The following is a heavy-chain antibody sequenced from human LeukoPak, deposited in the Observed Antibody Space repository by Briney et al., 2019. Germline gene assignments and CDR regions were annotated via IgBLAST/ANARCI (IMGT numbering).Heavy chain of an antibody. CDR1: GFTFDDYG. V-gene: IGHV3-20*04. CDR2: INWNGRST. CDR3: ARGGITIFGGIIYQDY. J-gene: IGHJ4*02. Sequence: GGSLRLSCAASGFTFDDYGMSWVRQPPGKGLEWVSGINWNGRSTGYADSVKGRFTISRDNAKNSQYLQMNSLRAEDTAFYYCARGGITIFGGIIYQDYWGQGTLVTVSS. D-gene: IGHD3-3*01.